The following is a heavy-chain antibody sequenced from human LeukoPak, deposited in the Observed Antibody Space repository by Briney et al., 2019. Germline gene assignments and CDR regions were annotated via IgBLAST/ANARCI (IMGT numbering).Heavy chain of an antibody. D-gene: IGHD3-10*01. Sequence: PGGSLRLSCAASGFTFSSYSMNWVRQAPGKGLEWVSYISSDSRTIYYADSVKGRFTISRDNAKNSLYLQMTGLRDEDTAVYYCARYGSGTTYITHYFHYGGQGTLVTVSS. V-gene: IGHV3-48*02. CDR1: GFTFSSYS. J-gene: IGHJ4*02. CDR2: ISSDSRTI. CDR3: ARYGSGTTYITHYFHY.